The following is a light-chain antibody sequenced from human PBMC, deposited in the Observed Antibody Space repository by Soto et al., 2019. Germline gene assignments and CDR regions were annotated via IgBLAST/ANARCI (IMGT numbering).Light chain of an antibody. V-gene: IGLV1-40*01. Sequence: QSVLTQPASVSGAPGQRVTISCTGSSSNIGAGYDVHWYQQLPGTAPKLLIYGNSNRPSGVPDRFSGSKSGTSASLAITGLQAEDEAGYYCQSYDSSLSGSVFGGGTKLTVL. CDR3: QSYDSSLSGSV. CDR1: SSNIGAGYD. J-gene: IGLJ3*02. CDR2: GNS.